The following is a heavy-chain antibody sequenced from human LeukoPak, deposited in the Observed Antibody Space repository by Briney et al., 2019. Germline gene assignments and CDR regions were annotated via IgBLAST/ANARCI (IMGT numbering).Heavy chain of an antibody. V-gene: IGHV3-30-3*01. CDR1: GFTFSSYA. D-gene: IGHD6-13*01. J-gene: IGHJ5*02. CDR3: AKESHSSSWYPSGWFDP. CDR2: ISYDGSNK. Sequence: PGRSLRLSCAASGFTFSSYAMHWVRQAPGKGLEWVAVISYDGSNKYYADSVKGRFTISRDNSKNTLYLQMNSLRAEDTAVYYCAKESHSSSWYPSGWFDPWGQGTLVTVSS.